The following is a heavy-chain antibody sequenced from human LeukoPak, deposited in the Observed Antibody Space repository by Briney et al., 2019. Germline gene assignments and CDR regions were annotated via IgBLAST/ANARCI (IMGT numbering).Heavy chain of an antibody. CDR2: IYHSGST. CDR1: GGSISSYY. Sequence: SETLSLTCTVSGGSISSYYWSWIRQPPGKGLEWIGYIYHSGSTYYNPSLKSRVTISVDRSKNQFSLKLSSVTAADTAVYYCAREPHGTGLLFDYWGRGTLVTVSS. V-gene: IGHV4-59*12. J-gene: IGHJ4*02. CDR3: AREPHGTGLLFDY. D-gene: IGHD6-19*01.